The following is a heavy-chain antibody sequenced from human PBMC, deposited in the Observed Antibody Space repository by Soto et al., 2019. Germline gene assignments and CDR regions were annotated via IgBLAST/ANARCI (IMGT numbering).Heavy chain of an antibody. Sequence: QVQLVESGGGVVQPGRSLRLSCAASGFTFSSYAMHWVRQAPGKGLEWVAVISYDGSNKYYADSVKGRFTISRDNSKNTLYLQMNSLRAEDTVVYYCARDRGAVAGHYYYYGMDVWGQGTTVTVSS. V-gene: IGHV3-30-3*01. D-gene: IGHD6-19*01. CDR2: ISYDGSNK. CDR3: ARDRGAVAGHYYYYGMDV. CDR1: GFTFSSYA. J-gene: IGHJ6*02.